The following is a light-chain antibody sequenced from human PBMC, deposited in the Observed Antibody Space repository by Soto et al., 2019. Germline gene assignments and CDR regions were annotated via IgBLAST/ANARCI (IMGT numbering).Light chain of an antibody. CDR3: RQYDSSPNT. CDR2: GAS. J-gene: IGKJ5*01. V-gene: IGKV3-20*01. Sequence: EIVLTQSPGTLSLSPGERATLSCRASQSVSSSYLAWYQQKPGQAPRLLIYGASSRATGIPDRFSGSGSGTHFTLTISSLEPEDFAVYYCRQYDSSPNTFGQGTRLEIK. CDR1: QSVSSSY.